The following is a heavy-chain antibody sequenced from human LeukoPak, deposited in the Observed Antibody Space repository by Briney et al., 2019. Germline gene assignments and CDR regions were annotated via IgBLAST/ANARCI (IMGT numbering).Heavy chain of an antibody. CDR3: ARVGSSYGDYLDY. Sequence: ASVKVSCKASGYTLTGYYMHWVRQAPGQGLEWMGWIDPNSGGTNYAQKFQGRVTMTRDTSISTAYMELSRLRSDDTAVYYCARVGSSYGDYLDYWGQGTLVTVSS. CDR1: GYTLTGYY. V-gene: IGHV1-2*02. D-gene: IGHD4-17*01. J-gene: IGHJ4*02. CDR2: IDPNSGGT.